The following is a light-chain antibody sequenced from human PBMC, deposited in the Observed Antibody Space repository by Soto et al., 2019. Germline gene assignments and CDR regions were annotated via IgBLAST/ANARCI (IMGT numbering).Light chain of an antibody. J-gene: IGKJ5*01. CDR2: GAS. CDR3: QQYNNWPPIT. CDR1: QSVSSY. Sequence: QSPATPSLSPGERATLSCRASQSVSSYLAWYQQKPGQAPILLIFGASARATGIPARFSGSGSGTEFTLTISSLQSGDFAVYYCQQYNNWPPITFGQGTRLEIK. V-gene: IGKV3-15*01.